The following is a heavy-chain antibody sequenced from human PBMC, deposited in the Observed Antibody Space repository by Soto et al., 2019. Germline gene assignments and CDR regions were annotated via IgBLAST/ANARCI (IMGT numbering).Heavy chain of an antibody. J-gene: IGHJ6*02. CDR3: ARSTGGGDSSGWYVNYYGMDV. CDR1: GGSFSGYY. Sequence: SETLSLTCAVYGGSFSGYYWSWIRQPPGKGLEWIGEINHSGSTNYNPSLKSRFTISVDTSKNKFSRKLSFVTAADTAVYDCARSTGGGDSSGWYVNYYGMDVWGQGTTVTVSS. D-gene: IGHD6-19*01. CDR2: INHSGST. V-gene: IGHV4-34*01.